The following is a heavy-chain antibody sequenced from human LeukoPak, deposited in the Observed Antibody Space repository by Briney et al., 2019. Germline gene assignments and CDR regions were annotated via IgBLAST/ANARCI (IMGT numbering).Heavy chain of an antibody. CDR2: ICHSGSY. J-gene: IGHJ2*01. D-gene: IGHD3-16*01. V-gene: IGHV4-30-2*01. CDR1: GGSISSGGYS. CDR3: ARGSYDYVWGSLNFDL. Sequence: PWESLSLTCAVSGGSISSGGYSWSWMRQPPGQGLEWIGNICHSGSYYYNPSLKSRVTISVDRTKNQYSLKLSSVTAADTAVYYCARGSYDYVWGSLNFDLWGRGTLVTVSS.